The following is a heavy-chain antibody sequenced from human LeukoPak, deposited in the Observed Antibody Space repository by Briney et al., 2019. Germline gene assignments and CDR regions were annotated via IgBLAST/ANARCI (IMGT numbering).Heavy chain of an antibody. D-gene: IGHD2-15*01. J-gene: IGHJ4*02. CDR2: INPSGGST. CDR3: AKDLNSHYSFDY. CDR1: GYTFTSYY. V-gene: IGHV1-46*01. Sequence: ASVKVSCKASGYTFTSYYMHWVRQAPGQGLEWMGIINPSGGSTSYAQKFQGRVTMTRDTSTSTVYMELSSLRAEDTAVYYCAKDLNSHYSFDYWGQGALVTVSS.